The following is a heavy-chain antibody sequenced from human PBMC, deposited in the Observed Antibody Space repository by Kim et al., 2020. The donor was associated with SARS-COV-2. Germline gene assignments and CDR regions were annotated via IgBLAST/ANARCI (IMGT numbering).Heavy chain of an antibody. V-gene: IGHV3-33*01. D-gene: IGHD5-18*01. Sequence: YAVPVKGRYHISRDNAKNALYLQMNSLRAEDTAVYYCARDLGYSYGDGYYWGQGTLVTVSS. J-gene: IGHJ4*02. CDR3: ARDLGYSYGDGYY.